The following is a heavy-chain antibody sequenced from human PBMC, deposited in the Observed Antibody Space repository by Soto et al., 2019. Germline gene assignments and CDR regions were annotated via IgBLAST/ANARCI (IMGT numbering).Heavy chain of an antibody. CDR3: ARDRHFGITFGGVIVTNWFDP. Sequence: GGSLRLSCAASGFTFSSYWMHWVRQAPGKGLAWVSRINSDGSSTSYADSVKGRFTISRDNAKNTLYLQMNSLRAEDTAVYYCARDRHFGITFGGVIVTNWFDPWGQGTLVTVSS. J-gene: IGHJ5*02. CDR1: GFTFSSYW. D-gene: IGHD3-16*02. V-gene: IGHV3-74*01. CDR2: INSDGSST.